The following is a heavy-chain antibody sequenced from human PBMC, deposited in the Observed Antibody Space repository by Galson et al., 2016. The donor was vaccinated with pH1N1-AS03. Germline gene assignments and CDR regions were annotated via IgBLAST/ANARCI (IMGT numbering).Heavy chain of an antibody. CDR2: ISRSSNFI. D-gene: IGHD4-23*01. Sequence: CAASGFTFSSFGMNWVRQAPGKGLEWISSISRSSNFIYYADSVRGRFTITRDNADNSVYLQMNSLRAEDTAVYYCARPKNGGNSQVNVFDLWGQGTMVIVSS. CDR1: GFTFSSFG. V-gene: IGHV3-21*01. J-gene: IGHJ3*01. CDR3: ARPKNGGNSQVNVFDL.